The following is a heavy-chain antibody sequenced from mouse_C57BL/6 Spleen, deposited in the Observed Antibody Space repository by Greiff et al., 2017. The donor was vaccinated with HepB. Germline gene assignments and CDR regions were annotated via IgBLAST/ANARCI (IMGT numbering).Heavy chain of an antibody. J-gene: IGHJ4*01. V-gene: IGHV5-9-1*02. Sequence: EVKVIESGEGLVKPGGSLKLSCAASGFTFSSYAMSWVRQTPEKRLEWVAYISSGGDYIYYADTVKGRFTISRDNARNTLYLQMSSLKSEDTAMYYCTRALGYYYAMDYWGQGTSVTVSS. CDR2: ISSGGDYI. CDR3: TRALGYYYAMDY. CDR1: GFTFSSYA. D-gene: IGHD3-1*01.